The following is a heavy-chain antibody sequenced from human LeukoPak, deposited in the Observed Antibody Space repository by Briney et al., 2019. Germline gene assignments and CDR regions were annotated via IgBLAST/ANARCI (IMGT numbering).Heavy chain of an antibody. V-gene: IGHV4-59*01. CDR2: IYYSGST. CDR3: ARELRGGYNHLHNWFDP. Sequence: SETLSLTCSVSGGSITTYYWSWIRQPPGKGLEWIGYIYYSGSTNYNPSLKSRVTISVDTSKNQCSLKLSPVTAADTAVYYCARELRGGYNHLHNWFDPWGQGTLVTVSS. J-gene: IGHJ5*02. D-gene: IGHD5-24*01. CDR1: GGSITTYY.